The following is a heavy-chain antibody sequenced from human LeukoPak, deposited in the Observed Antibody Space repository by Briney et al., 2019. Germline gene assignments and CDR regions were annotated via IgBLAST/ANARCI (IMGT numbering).Heavy chain of an antibody. CDR1: GGSISSSSYY. CDR2: IYYSGST. V-gene: IGHV4-39*07. J-gene: IGHJ4*02. CDR3: ARVGSYDSSGYYGY. D-gene: IGHD3-22*01. Sequence: SETLSLTCTVPGGSISSSSYYWGWVRQPPGKGLEWIGSIYYSGSTYYNPSLKSRVTISVDTSKNQFSLKLSSVTAADTAVYYCARVGSYDSSGYYGYWGQGTLVTISS.